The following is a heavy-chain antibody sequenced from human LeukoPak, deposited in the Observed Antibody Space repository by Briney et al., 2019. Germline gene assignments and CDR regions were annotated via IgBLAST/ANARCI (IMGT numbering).Heavy chain of an antibody. V-gene: IGHV3-7*03. Sequence: PGGSLRLSCEASGFTFSSYWMTWVRQAPGKGLEWVANIKQDGSEKYYVDSVKGRFTISRDNAKNSLYLQMNSLRVEDTAVYYCARGPPTRYMVRGVIDYWGQGTLVTVSS. CDR3: ARGPPTRYMVRGVIDY. D-gene: IGHD3-10*01. J-gene: IGHJ4*02. CDR1: GFTFSSYW. CDR2: IKQDGSEK.